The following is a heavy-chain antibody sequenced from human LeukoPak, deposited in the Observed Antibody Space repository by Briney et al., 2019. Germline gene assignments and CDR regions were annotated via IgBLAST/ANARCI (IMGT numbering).Heavy chain of an antibody. Sequence: PSETLSLTCTVSGGSISNYYWSWIRQPAGKGLEWIGRIYTSGSTIYNPSLKSRVTMSVDTSKNQFSLKLSSVTAADTAVYYCARGGYYESSGYYEYFQHWGQGTLVTVSS. J-gene: IGHJ1*01. CDR2: IYTSGST. D-gene: IGHD3-22*01. CDR3: ARGGYYESSGYYEYFQH. CDR1: GGSISNYY. V-gene: IGHV4-4*07.